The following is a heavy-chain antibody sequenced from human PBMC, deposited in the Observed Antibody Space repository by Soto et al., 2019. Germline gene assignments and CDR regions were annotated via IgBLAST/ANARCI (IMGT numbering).Heavy chain of an antibody. CDR1: GYSFTSYW. V-gene: IGHV5-10-1*01. CDR2: IDPSDSYT. Sequence: PGESLKISCKGSGYSFTSYWISWVRQMPGKGLEWMGRIDPSDSYTNYSPSFQGHVTISADKSISTAYLQWSSLKASDTAMYYCAKESNPWFGDDIVPNDCHWGMHGCGRGTTVTVSS. J-gene: IGHJ6*02. CDR3: AKESNPWFGDDIVPNDCHWGMHG. D-gene: IGHD3-10*01.